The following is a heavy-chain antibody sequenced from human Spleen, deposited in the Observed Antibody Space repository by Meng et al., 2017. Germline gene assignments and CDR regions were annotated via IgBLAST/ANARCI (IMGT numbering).Heavy chain of an antibody. CDR3: TRMRYNWNDDERAWFAA. CDR1: GDIFTNYW. CDR2: IYPGDSDT. J-gene: IGHJ5*01. D-gene: IGHD1-1*01. V-gene: IGHV5-51*01. Sequence: GESLKISCQASGDIFTNYWIAWVRQLPGKGLEWMGIIYPGDSDTRYSPSFQGQVTISADKSISTAYLQWNSLKASDTAMYYCTRMRYNWNDDERAWFAAWGQGNPVNGAS.